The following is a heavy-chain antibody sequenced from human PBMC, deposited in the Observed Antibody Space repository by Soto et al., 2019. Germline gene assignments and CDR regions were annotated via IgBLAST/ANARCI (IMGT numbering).Heavy chain of an antibody. CDR2: IYYSGST. CDR1: GGPISSGDYY. J-gene: IGHJ6*02. V-gene: IGHV4-30-4*01. D-gene: IGHD5-18*01. CDR3: AREGLYSYGPMDV. Sequence: TLSLTCTVSGGPISSGDYYWSWIRQPPGKGLEWIGYIYYSGSTYYNPSLKSRVTISVDTSKNQFSLKLSSVTAADTAMYYCAREGLYSYGPMDVWGQGTTVTVSS.